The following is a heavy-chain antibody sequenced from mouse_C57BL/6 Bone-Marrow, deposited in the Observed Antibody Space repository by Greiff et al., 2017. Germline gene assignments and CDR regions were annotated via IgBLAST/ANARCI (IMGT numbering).Heavy chain of an antibody. CDR3: ARFAY. CDR1: GYTFTSYG. V-gene: IGHV1-81*01. Sequence: VQLQQSGAELARPGASVKLPCKASGYTFTSYGISWVKQRTGQGLEWIGEIYPRSGNTYYNEKFKGKATLTADKSSSTAYMELRSLTSEDSAVYFCARFAYWGQGTLVTVSA. J-gene: IGHJ3*01. CDR2: IYPRSGNT.